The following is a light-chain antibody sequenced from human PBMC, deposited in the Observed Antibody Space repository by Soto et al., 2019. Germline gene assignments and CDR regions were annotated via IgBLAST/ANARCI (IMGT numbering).Light chain of an antibody. CDR3: QQYNSYPIT. CDR2: DAS. V-gene: IGKV1-5*01. CDR1: QSISSW. Sequence: DIQITQSPSTLSASVGDRVTITCRASQSISSWLAWYQQKPGKAPKLLIYDASSLESGVPSMFSGSGSGTEFTLTISSLQPDDFATYYCQQYNSYPITFGQGTRLEIK. J-gene: IGKJ5*01.